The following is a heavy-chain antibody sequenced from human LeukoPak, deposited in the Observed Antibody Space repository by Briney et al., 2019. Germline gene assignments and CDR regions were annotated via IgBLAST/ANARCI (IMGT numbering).Heavy chain of an antibody. D-gene: IGHD2-15*01. CDR2: ISSSADTI. V-gene: IGHV3-11*04. Sequence: PGGSLRLSCVASGFTFSDYYMSWIRQTPGKGLEWVSYISSSADTIYYTDSVKGRFTISRDNTKNSLFLQMNSLRPEDTAVYYCVTAPTRTYSVYWGQGILVTVSS. CDR1: GFTFSDYY. J-gene: IGHJ4*02. CDR3: VTAPTRTYSVY.